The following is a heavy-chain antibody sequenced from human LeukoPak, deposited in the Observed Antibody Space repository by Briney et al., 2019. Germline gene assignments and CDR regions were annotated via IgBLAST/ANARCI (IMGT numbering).Heavy chain of an antibody. CDR2: FDPEDGET. J-gene: IGHJ3*02. CDR1: GYTLTELS. V-gene: IGHV1-24*01. D-gene: IGHD3-10*01. CDR3: VCFSSRRGAFDI. Sequence: ASVKVSCKVSGYTLTELSMHWVRQAPGKGLEWVGGFDPEDGETIYAQKFQGRVTMTEDTSTDTAYMELSSLRSEDTAVYYCVCFSSRRGAFDIWGQGTMVTVSS.